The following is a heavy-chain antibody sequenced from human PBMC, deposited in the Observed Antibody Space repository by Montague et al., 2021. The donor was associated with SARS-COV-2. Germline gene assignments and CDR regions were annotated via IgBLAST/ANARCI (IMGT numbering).Heavy chain of an antibody. CDR1: GFTFSSYW. CDR2: IKQDGSGK. CDR3: ARVQRTTGTTRLGTYYYYYGMDV. Sequence: SLRLSCAASGFTFSSYWMSWVRQAPGKGPEWVANIKQDGSGKYYVDSVKGRFTISRDNAKNSLYLQMNSLRAEDTAVYYCARVQRTTGTTRLGTYYYYYGMDVWGQGTTVTVSS. J-gene: IGHJ6*02. D-gene: IGHD1-1*01. V-gene: IGHV3-7*01.